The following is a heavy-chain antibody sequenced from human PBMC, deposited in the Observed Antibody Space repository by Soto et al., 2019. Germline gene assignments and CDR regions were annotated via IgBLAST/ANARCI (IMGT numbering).Heavy chain of an antibody. CDR3: VREASSSGLHLDH. V-gene: IGHV3-23*01. CDR2: ISGSGSST. J-gene: IGHJ4*02. Sequence: GGSLRLSCAASGFRFSTYAMSWVRQPPGRGLEWVSFISGSGSSTYYADSVKGRFTISRGNSKNTLYLQMNSLRAEDAAVYYCVREASSSGLHLDHWGRGTLVTVSS. CDR1: GFRFSTYA. D-gene: IGHD6-6*01.